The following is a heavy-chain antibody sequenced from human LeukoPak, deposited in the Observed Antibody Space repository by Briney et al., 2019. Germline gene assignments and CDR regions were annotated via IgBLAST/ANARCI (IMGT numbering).Heavy chain of an antibody. CDR1: GFTFSSYA. V-gene: IGHV3-23*01. Sequence: GGSLRLSCAASGFTFSSYAMSWVRQAPGKGLEWVSAISGSGGSTYYADSVKGRFTISRDNSKNTLYLQMNSLRAEDTAVYYCAKGSGGSCYSAGGYWGQGTLVTVSS. CDR2: ISGSGGST. J-gene: IGHJ4*02. CDR3: AKGSGGSCYSAGGY. D-gene: IGHD2-15*01.